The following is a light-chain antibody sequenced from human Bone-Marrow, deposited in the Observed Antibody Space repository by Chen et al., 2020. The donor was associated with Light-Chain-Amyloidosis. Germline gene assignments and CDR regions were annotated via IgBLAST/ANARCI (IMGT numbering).Light chain of an antibody. CDR1: QDITNY. CDR2: DSS. J-gene: IGKJ4*01. CDR3: QQYDKLPRT. V-gene: IGKV1-33*01. Sequence: DVQLTQSPSSLSASVGDRVTITCQASQDITNYVNWYQQKPGRAPKLLIFDSSKMAGGVPARFSVSGCGSTFSLTISSLEPEDVAAYLCQQYDKLPRTFGGGTKVEIK.